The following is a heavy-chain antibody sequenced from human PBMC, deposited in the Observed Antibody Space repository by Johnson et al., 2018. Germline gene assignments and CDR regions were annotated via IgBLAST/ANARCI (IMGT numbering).Heavy chain of an antibody. J-gene: IGHJ6*03. CDR1: GESFSGYY. CDR3: AAGYAGYYMDV. D-gene: IGHD5-18*01. V-gene: IGHV4-34*01. Sequence: QVQLQQWGAGLFKPSETXSLTCAFSGESFSGYYWSWIRQPPGKGLEWIGDVSPRGSTNYTPSIKSRIPISLDTSNNPFSLKLISLTAADTAVYFCAAGYAGYYMDVWGKGTTVTVSS. CDR2: VSPRGST.